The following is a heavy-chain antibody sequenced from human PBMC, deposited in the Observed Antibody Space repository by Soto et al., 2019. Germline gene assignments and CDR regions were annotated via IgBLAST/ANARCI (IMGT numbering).Heavy chain of an antibody. CDR2: INHTGIT. J-gene: IGHJ6*02. CDR3: ARDTPKVYYGLDV. D-gene: IGHD2-2*02. CDR1: GGTFRRQY. V-gene: IGHV4-34*01. Sequence: PETLRPTCAGFGGTFRRQYWRWIRQPLGKGLEWIGEINHTGITPYNPSLKSRVTMSVDTSKNQFSLKLSSVTAADTAVYYCARDTPKVYYGLDVWGQGTTVT.